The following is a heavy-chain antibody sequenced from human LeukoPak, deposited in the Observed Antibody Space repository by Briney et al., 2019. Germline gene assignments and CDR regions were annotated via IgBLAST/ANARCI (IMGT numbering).Heavy chain of an antibody. Sequence: PGGSLRLSCAASGFTFSSYAMSWVRQAPGKGLEWVSVISGSGGSTNYADSVKGRFTISRDNSKNTLYLQVNSLRAEDTAVYYCGVYSSSWHDYWGQGTLVTVSS. V-gene: IGHV3-23*01. CDR3: GVYSSSWHDY. J-gene: IGHJ4*02. CDR2: ISGSGGST. CDR1: GFTFSSYA. D-gene: IGHD6-13*01.